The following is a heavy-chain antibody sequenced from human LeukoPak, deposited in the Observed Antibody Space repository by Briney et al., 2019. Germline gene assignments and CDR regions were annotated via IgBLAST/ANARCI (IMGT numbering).Heavy chain of an antibody. CDR1: GGSIGSSTYY. D-gene: IGHD1-1*01. CDR2: IYYNGGT. V-gene: IGHV4-39*07. CDR3: AREQLSYYYMDA. J-gene: IGHJ6*03. Sequence: SETLSLTCTVSGGSIGSSTYYWVWIRQPPGKGLEWIGSIYYNGGTYYSPSLQSRVSTSVATSKNQFSLKLSSVTAADTAVYYCAREQLSYYYMDAWGKGTTVTVSS.